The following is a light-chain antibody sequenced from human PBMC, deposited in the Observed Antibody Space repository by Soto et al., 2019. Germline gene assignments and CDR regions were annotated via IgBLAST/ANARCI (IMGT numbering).Light chain of an antibody. V-gene: IGKV1-39*01. CDR2: AAS. J-gene: IGKJ1*01. CDR3: QQSYSTWT. CDR1: QTISSY. Sequence: DIQMTQSPSSLSASVGDRVTITCRASQTISSYLNWYQQKPGKAPKLLIYAASSLQSGVPLRFSGSGSGTDFSLTISSLQPEDFATYYCQQSYSTWTF.